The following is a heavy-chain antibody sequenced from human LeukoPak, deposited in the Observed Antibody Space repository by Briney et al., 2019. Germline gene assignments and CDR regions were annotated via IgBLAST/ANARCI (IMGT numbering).Heavy chain of an antibody. CDR1: GFTFRSYS. J-gene: IGHJ4*02. D-gene: IGHD5-24*01. V-gene: IGHV3-21*01. CDR3: ARDSVSPEMATIFPFDY. Sequence: PGGSLRLSCAASGFTFRSYSMNWVRQAPGKGLEWVSSISSSSSYIYYADSVKGRFTISRDNAKNSLYLQMNSLRAEDTAVYYCARDSVSPEMATIFPFDYWGQGTLVTVSS. CDR2: ISSSSSYI.